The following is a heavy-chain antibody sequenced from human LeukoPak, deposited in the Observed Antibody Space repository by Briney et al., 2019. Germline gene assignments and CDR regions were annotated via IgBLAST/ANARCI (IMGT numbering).Heavy chain of an antibody. D-gene: IGHD1-20*01. CDR1: GFTFSNYA. J-gene: IGHJ4*02. CDR2: ISGSGGST. V-gene: IGHV3-23*01. Sequence: PGGSLRPSCAASGFTFSNYAMSWVRQAPGKGLEWVSGISGSGGSTYYTDSVKGRFTISRDNPKNTLYLQMDSLRAEDTAVYYCAKDRLTATPYCFDYWGQGTLVTVSS. CDR3: AKDRLTATPYCFDY.